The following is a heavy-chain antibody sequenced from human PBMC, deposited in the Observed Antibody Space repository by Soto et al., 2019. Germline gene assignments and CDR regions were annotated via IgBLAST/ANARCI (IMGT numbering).Heavy chain of an antibody. CDR2: ISAYNGNT. Sequence: QVQLVQSGAEVKKPGASVKVSCKASGYTFTSYGISWVRQAPGQGLEWMGWISAYNGNTNYAQQLQGRVTLTTDPSTSTAYMELRSLRSDDTDMYDCASDSPPPREWGQGTLVTVSS. CDR1: GYTFTSYG. J-gene: IGHJ1*01. CDR3: ASDSPPPRE. V-gene: IGHV1-18*01.